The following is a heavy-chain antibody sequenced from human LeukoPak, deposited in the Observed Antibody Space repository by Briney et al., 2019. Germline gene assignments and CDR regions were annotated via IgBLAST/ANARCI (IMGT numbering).Heavy chain of an antibody. CDR3: AKEGPYLWQQLSALHFDY. D-gene: IGHD6-13*01. J-gene: IGHJ4*02. CDR2: INSDGSST. Sequence: GGSLRLSCAASGFTFSSYWMHWVRQAPGKGLVWVSRINSDGSSTSYADSVKGRFTISRDNAKNTLYLQMNSLRAEDTAVYYCAKEGPYLWQQLSALHFDYWGQGTLVTVSS. CDR1: GFTFSSYW. V-gene: IGHV3-74*01.